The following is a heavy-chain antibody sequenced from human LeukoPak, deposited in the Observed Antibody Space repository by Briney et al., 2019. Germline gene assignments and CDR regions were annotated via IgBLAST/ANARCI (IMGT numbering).Heavy chain of an antibody. Sequence: SETLSLTCGVSGVSITSSSDYWGWIRRPPGKGLEWIGSILYSGTTYYNPSLKSRLTMSIDTSKNQFSLKLSSVTAADTAAYYCARHYYDSSGYRRDYYFDYWGLGTLVTVSS. CDR1: GVSITSSSDY. CDR3: ARHYYDSSGYRRDYYFDY. D-gene: IGHD3-22*01. CDR2: ILYSGTT. J-gene: IGHJ4*02. V-gene: IGHV4-39*01.